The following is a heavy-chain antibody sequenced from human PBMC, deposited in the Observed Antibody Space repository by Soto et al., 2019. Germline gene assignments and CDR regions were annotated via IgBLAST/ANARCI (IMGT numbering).Heavy chain of an antibody. CDR2: IYPSGGST. V-gene: IGHV1-46*01. D-gene: IGHD3-10*01. CDR1: GYTFTNYY. CDR3: ARDFSGPMDY. J-gene: IGHJ4*02. Sequence: SVKVSCKASGYTFTNYYMHWVRQAPGQGLGWMGIIYPSGGSTRNAQKFQGRVTMTRDTSTSTVYMELSSLRSEDTAVYYCARDFSGPMDYWGRGTLVTVSS.